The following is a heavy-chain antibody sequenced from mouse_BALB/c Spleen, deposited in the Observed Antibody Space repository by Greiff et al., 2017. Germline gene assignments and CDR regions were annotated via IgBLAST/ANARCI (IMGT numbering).Heavy chain of an antibody. CDR1: GYAFTSYN. D-gene: IGHD2-10*02. V-gene: IGHV1S135*01. Sequence: VQLQQSGPELVKPGASVKVSCKASGYAFTSYNMYWVKQSHGKSLEWIGYIDPYNGGTSYNQKFKGKATLTVDKSASTADMHLNSLTSEDSAVYYCARLQYGNYDYAMDYWGQGTSVTVSS. J-gene: IGHJ4*01. CDR3: ARLQYGNYDYAMDY. CDR2: IDPYNGGT.